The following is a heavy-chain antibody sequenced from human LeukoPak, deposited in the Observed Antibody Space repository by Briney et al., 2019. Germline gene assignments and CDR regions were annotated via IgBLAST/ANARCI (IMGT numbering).Heavy chain of an antibody. CDR3: AGSGGLANQGAVFDY. Sequence: SETLSLTCTVSGGSISSYYWSWIRQPPGRGLEWIGYIYYSGSINYNPSLKSRVTISVDTSRNQFSMKLNSVTAADTAVYYCAGSGGLANQGAVFDYWGQGTLVTVSS. CDR1: GGSISSYY. CDR2: IYYSGSI. J-gene: IGHJ4*02. V-gene: IGHV4-59*01. D-gene: IGHD3-10*01.